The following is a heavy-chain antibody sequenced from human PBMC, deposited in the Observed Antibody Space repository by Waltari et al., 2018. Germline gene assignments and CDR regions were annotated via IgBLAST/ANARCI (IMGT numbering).Heavy chain of an antibody. CDR1: GGSFSGYY. V-gene: IGHV4-34*01. D-gene: IGHD3-3*01. J-gene: IGHJ6*03. Sequence: QVQLQQWGAGLLKPSETLSLTCAVYGGSFSGYYWSWIRQPPGKGLEWIGEINHSGSTNYNPSLKSRVTISVDTSKNQFSLKLSSVTAADTAVYYCARGYDFRSGYYKNYYYMDVWGKGTTVTISS. CDR2: INHSGST. CDR3: ARGYDFRSGYYKNYYYMDV.